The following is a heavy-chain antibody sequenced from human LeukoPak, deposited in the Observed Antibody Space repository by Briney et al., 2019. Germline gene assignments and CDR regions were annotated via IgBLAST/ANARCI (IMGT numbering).Heavy chain of an antibody. D-gene: IGHD2/OR15-2a*01. V-gene: IGHV3-20*04. Sequence: GGSLRLSCAASGFTFDDYGMSWVRQAPGKGLEWVSGINWNGGSTGYADPVKGRFTISRDNAKNSLYLQMNSLRAEDTALYYCARDPRMAGSPFSDYWGQGTLVTVAS. CDR1: GFTFDDYG. CDR3: ARDPRMAGSPFSDY. CDR2: INWNGGST. J-gene: IGHJ4*02.